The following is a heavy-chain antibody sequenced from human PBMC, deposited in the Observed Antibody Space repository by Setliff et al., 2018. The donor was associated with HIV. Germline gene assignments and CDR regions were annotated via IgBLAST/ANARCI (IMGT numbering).Heavy chain of an antibody. J-gene: IGHJ4*02. CDR1: GGSFSGYS. Sequence: SETLSLTCAVYGGSFSGYSWSWIRQPPGKGLEWIGEITDSGSTNYTPSLKSRVTISIDTSKNQFSLKLSSVTAADTAVYYCARDTGKSSGLDYWGQGTLVTVSS. D-gene: IGHD3-22*01. V-gene: IGHV4-34*01. CDR3: ARDTGKSSGLDY. CDR2: ITDSGST.